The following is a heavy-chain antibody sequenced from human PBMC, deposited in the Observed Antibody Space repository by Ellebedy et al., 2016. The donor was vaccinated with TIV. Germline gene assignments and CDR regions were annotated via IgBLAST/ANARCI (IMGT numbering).Heavy chain of an antibody. J-gene: IGHJ3*02. CDR3: AAGFTIAVAGSI. CDR2: IVVGSGNT. V-gene: IGHV1-58*01. Sequence: AASVKVSCKTSGFTFTDSSVQWVRQARGQRLEWIGWIVVGSGNTNYAQNFQERVTLTRDMSTSTAYMELSSLRSDDTAVYYCAAGFTIAVAGSIWGQGTMVTVSS. D-gene: IGHD6-19*01. CDR1: GFTFTDSS.